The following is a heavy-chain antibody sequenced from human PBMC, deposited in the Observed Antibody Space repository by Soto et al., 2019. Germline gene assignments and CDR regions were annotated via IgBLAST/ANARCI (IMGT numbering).Heavy chain of an antibody. CDR2: IYYPGRT. J-gene: IGHJ6*03. CDR1: GASVTSADYS. CDR3: ARGKRSSSRALVYMDV. Sequence: QVQLQESGPGLVLPSQTLSLTCSVTGASVTSADYSCSWVRQHPGKGLEWIGHIYYPGRTYHNPSLKSRLTMALDTSKGQFSLTLTSVTAADTAVYYCARGKRSSSRALVYMDVWGKGTTVTVS. D-gene: IGHD3-10*01. V-gene: IGHV4-31*03.